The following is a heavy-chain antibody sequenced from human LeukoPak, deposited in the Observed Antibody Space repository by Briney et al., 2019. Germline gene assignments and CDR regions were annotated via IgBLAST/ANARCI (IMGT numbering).Heavy chain of an antibody. V-gene: IGHV4-39*01. CDR3: ARQISANKDH. CDR2: IFYREGFSYGGTT. J-gene: IGHJ4*02. CDR1: GVSISGYY. Sequence: PSETLSLTCTVSGVSISGYYWVWIRQSPKRSLEYIGSIFYREGFSYGGTTFYNPSLQSRVTISVDTSKNSFSLTLKSVTAADTAVYFCARQISANKDHWGQGTLVTVSS. D-gene: IGHD1/OR15-1a*01.